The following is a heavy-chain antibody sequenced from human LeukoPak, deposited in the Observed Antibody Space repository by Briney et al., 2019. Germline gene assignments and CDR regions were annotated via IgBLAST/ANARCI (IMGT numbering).Heavy chain of an antibody. CDR2: ISSSGSTI. D-gene: IGHD2-21*02. CDR1: GFTFSSYE. V-gene: IGHV3-48*03. J-gene: IGHJ3*02. Sequence: PGGSLRLSCAASGFTFSSYEMNWVRQDPGKGLEWVSYISSSGSTIYYADSVKGRFTISRDNAKNSLYLQMNSLRAEDTAVYYCARDQGRFKDCGGDCYAAFDIWGQGTMVTVSS. CDR3: ARDQGRFKDCGGDCYAAFDI.